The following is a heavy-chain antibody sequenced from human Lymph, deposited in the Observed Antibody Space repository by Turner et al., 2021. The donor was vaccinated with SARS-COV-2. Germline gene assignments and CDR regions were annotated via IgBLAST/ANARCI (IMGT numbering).Heavy chain of an antibody. D-gene: IGHD1-26*01. CDR1: GGSISSHNTY. J-gene: IGHJ4*02. CDR2: IYSSGSS. Sequence: QLQLEESGPGLVRPSETLSHTCSVAGGSISSHNTYWDWISHAQGKGPQWIGSIYSSGSSFYNPSLRSRLTMSVDTSKNQLSLNLGSVTAADTAVYYCARRPGGDFDYWGQGALVIVSS. V-gene: IGHV4-39*01. CDR3: ARRPGGDFDY.